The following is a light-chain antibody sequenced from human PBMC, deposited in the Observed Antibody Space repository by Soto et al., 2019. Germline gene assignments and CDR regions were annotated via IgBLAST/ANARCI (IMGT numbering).Light chain of an antibody. CDR2: DAS. CDR3: KQYNSYSWT. V-gene: IGKV1-5*01. J-gene: IGKJ1*01. Sequence: DIRIAQSHTLLSASVGDKVTITCHATESVSKWLAWYQEKPGNHPRTLIYDASTLESGVPSRFSGSGSGTEFTLTIRSMQADDFAIYYCKQYNSYSWTCGNGPTVDIK. CDR1: ESVSKW.